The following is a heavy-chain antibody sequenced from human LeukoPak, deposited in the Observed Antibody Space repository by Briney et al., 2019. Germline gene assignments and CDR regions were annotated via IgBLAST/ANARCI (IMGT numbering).Heavy chain of an antibody. V-gene: IGHV3-64D*09. J-gene: IGHJ4*02. D-gene: IGHD3-10*01. Sequence: PGGSLRLSCSASGFTFSSYAMHWVRQAPRKGLEYASAISSNGGSTYYADSVKGRFTISRDNSKNTLYLQMSSLRAEDTAVYYCVKDPKYYYGSGSYYEGYFDYWGQGTLVTVSS. CDR2: ISSNGGST. CDR3: VKDPKYYYGSGSYYEGYFDY. CDR1: GFTFSSYA.